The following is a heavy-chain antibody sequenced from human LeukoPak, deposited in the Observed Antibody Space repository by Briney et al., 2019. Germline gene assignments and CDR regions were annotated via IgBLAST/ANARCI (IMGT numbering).Heavy chain of an antibody. CDR2: IDEDGSDT. J-gene: IGHJ6*02. D-gene: IGHD6-19*01. Sequence: GGSLRLSCAASGFTFSTYWMSWVRQAPGKGLEWVANIDEDGSDTYYVDSVKGRFTISRDNSKNTLYLQMNSLRAEDTAVYYCARDREYSSGWYSGYYGMDVWGQGTTVTVSS. CDR1: GFTFSTYW. CDR3: ARDREYSSGWYSGYYGMDV. V-gene: IGHV3-7*01.